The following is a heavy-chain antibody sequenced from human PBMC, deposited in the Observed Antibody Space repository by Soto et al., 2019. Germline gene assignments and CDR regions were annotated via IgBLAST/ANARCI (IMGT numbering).Heavy chain of an antibody. V-gene: IGHV4-31*03. CDR2: IYYSGST. Sequence: SETLSLACTVSGGSISSGGYYWSWIRQHPGKGLEWIGYIYYSGSTYYNPSLKSRVTISVDTSKNQFSLKLTSVTDADTAVYYCARSAAYYFHYWGQGTLVTVSS. CDR1: GGSISSGGYY. CDR3: ARSAAYYFHY. J-gene: IGHJ4*02.